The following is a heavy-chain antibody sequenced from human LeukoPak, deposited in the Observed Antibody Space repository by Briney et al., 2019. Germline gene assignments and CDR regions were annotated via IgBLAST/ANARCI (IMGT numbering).Heavy chain of an antibody. J-gene: IGHJ5*02. V-gene: IGHV3-21*01. CDR1: GFTFSSYS. CDR3: ARDLGLVIVPAAKDSFDP. D-gene: IGHD2-2*01. CDR2: ISSSSTYK. Sequence: GGSLRLSCAASGFTFSSYSMNWVRQAPGKGLEWVSSISSSSTYKYYADSVKGRFTISRDNAKNSLYLQMNSLRAEDTAVYYCARDLGLVIVPAAKDSFDPWGQGTLVTVSS.